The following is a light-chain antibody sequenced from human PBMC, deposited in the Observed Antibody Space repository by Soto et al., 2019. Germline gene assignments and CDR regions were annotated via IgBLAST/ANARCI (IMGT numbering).Light chain of an antibody. CDR1: QSISTW. J-gene: IGKJ2*01. CDR3: QQYYSPPYT. V-gene: IGKV1-5*03. Sequence: DIQMTQSPSTLSASVGDRVTIPCRASQSISTWLAWYRQKPGKAPKLLMYKASTLQSGVPSRFSGSGSGTEFTLTIRSLQPDDSATYYCQQYYSPPYTFGPGTRLEMK. CDR2: KAS.